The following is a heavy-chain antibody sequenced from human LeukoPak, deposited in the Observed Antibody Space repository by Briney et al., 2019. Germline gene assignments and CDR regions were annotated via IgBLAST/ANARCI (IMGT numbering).Heavy chain of an antibody. Sequence: SVKVSCKASGGTFSSYAISWVRQAPGQGLEWMGGIIPIFGTANYAQKFQGRVTITADESTSTAYMELSSLRSEDTAVYYCARSDDYSSSSRYSGMDVWGQGTTVTVSS. CDR1: GGTFSSYA. J-gene: IGHJ6*02. CDR3: ARSDDYSSSSRYSGMDV. CDR2: IIPIFGTA. D-gene: IGHD6-6*01. V-gene: IGHV1-69*13.